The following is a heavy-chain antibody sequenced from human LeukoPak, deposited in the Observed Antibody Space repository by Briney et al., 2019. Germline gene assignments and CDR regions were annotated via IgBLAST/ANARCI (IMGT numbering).Heavy chain of an antibody. CDR1: GFTFDDHG. D-gene: IGHD3-10*01. V-gene: IGHV3-20*04. J-gene: IGHJ4*02. CDR2: ITWNGGTT. CDR3: ARDSYGSGSYYRIDY. Sequence: GGSLRLSCAASGFTFDDHGMNWVRQAPGKGLEWVSGITWNGGTTGYADSVKGRFTISRDNAKNSLYLQMNSLRAEDTAVYYCARDSYGSGSYYRIDYWGQGTLVTVSS.